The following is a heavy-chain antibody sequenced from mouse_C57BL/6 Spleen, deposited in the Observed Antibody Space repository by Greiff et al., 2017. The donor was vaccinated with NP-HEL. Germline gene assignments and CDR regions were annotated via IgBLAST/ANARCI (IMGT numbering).Heavy chain of an antibody. J-gene: IGHJ3*01. CDR1: GYSITSGYY. Sequence: DVKLQESGPGLVKPSQSLSLTCSVTGYSITSGYYWNWIRQFPGNKLEWMGYISYDGSNNYNPSLKNRISITRDTSKNQFFLKLNSVTTEDTATYYCARGGYGKEGPAWFAYWGQGTLVTVSA. CDR3: ARGGYGKEGPAWFAY. V-gene: IGHV3-6*01. D-gene: IGHD2-10*02. CDR2: ISYDGSN.